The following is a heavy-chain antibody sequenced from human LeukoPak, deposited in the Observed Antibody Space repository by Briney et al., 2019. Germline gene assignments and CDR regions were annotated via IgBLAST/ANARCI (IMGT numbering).Heavy chain of an antibody. CDR2: INPNSGGT. CDR3: ARYSGYDGPFEY. V-gene: IGHV1-2*02. Sequence: ASVKVSCKASGYTFTGYYMHWVRQAPGQGLEWMGWINPNSGGTSYAQKFQGRVTMTRDTSVTTAYMEPSRLRSDDTAVYYCARYSGYDGPFEYWGQGTLVTVSS. J-gene: IGHJ4*02. D-gene: IGHD5-12*01. CDR1: GYTFTGYY.